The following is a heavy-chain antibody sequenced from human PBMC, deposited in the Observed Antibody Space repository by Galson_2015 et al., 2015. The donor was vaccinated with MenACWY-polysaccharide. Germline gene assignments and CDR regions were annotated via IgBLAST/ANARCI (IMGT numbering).Heavy chain of an antibody. CDR2: IFHSGTT. J-gene: IGHJ4*02. Sequence: SETLSLTCAVSDYSIRSGYFWGWIRQPPGRGLEWIASIFHSGTTYYNPSLKSRVTISVDTSKNQFSLKLSSVTAADTAVYYCARVEKYSGSFYILYWGQG. D-gene: IGHD1-26*01. CDR1: DYSIRSGYF. CDR3: ARVEKYSGSFYILY. V-gene: IGHV4-38-2*01.